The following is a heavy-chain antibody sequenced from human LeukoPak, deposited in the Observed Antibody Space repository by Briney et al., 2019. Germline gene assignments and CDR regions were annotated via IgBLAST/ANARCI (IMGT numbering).Heavy chain of an antibody. D-gene: IGHD5-18*01. V-gene: IGHV1-8*01. J-gene: IGHJ3*01. CDR2: MNPKSGNT. Sequence: APVKVSCKASGYTFTSDDINWVRQATGQGLEWMGWMNPKSGNTGYAQNFQGRVTMARSTSISTAYMELSSLTSADTAVYYCARIRGFSYGLAFDLWGQGTMVTVSS. CDR1: GYTFTSDD. CDR3: ARIRGFSYGLAFDL.